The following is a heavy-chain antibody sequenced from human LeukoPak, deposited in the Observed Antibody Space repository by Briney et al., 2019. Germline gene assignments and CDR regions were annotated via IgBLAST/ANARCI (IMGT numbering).Heavy chain of an antibody. CDR3: ARVGRSGYTKDY. V-gene: IGHV3-48*04. D-gene: IGHD5-12*01. J-gene: IGHJ4*02. CDR1: GFAFSTYR. CDR2: ISSISSTI. Sequence: PGGSLRLSCAASGFAFSTYRSDWVGQAPGKGLEGISYISSISSTIYYVDAVKALFTVSRDNAENLVYLQMNSQGAEDTAVYYCARVGRSGYTKDYWGQGTLVTVAS.